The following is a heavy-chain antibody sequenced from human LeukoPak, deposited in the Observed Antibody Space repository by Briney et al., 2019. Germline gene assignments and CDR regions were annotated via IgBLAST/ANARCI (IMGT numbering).Heavy chain of an antibody. CDR2: IIPIFGTA. D-gene: IGHD5-12*01. V-gene: IGHV1-69*06. Sequence: GASVKVSCKASGGTFSSYAISWVRQAPGQGLEWMGGIIPIFGTANYAQKFQGRVTITADKSTSTAYMELSSLRSEDTAVYYCARTPGSSGYSGYDWYYWGQGTLVTVSS. CDR3: ARTPGSSGYSGYDWYY. J-gene: IGHJ4*02. CDR1: GGTFSSYA.